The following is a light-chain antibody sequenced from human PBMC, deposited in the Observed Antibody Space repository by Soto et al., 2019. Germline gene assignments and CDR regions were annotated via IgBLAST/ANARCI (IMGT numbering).Light chain of an antibody. Sequence: DIQMTQSPSSLSASVGDAVTITCRASQTINSYLNWYQQRPGKAPKLLICVASTLQSGVPLRFSGSGFGTDFTLTITSVQPEDFATYYRQQSYGSPYTFGQGTKLEIK. CDR3: QQSYGSPYT. CDR1: QTINSY. J-gene: IGKJ2*01. CDR2: VAS. V-gene: IGKV1-39*01.